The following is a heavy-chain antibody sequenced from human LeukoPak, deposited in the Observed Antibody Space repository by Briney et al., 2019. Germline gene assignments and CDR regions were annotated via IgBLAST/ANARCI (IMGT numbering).Heavy chain of an antibody. CDR3: ARDNGDPRTYFDY. D-gene: IGHD4-17*01. CDR2: ISSSGSSI. Sequence: GGSLRLSCAASGFTFSSYDMHWVRQVPGKGLEWISYISSSGSSIYYVDSVKGRFTISKDNAKNSLYLQMNSLRAEDTAAYYCARDNGDPRTYFDYWGQGTLVTVSS. CDR1: GFTFSSYD. V-gene: IGHV3-48*03. J-gene: IGHJ4*02.